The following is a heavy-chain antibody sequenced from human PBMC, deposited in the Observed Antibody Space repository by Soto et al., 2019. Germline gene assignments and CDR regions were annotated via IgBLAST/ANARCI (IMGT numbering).Heavy chain of an antibody. Sequence: QVQLQQWGAGLLKPSETLSLTCAVYGGSFSGYYWHWIRQPPGKGLEWIGEINHSGSTNYNPSLKSRVTLSVDTSKHQFSLKLSSVPAADTAVYYCARGWGRIFDYWGQGTLVTVSS. CDR2: INHSGST. D-gene: IGHD7-27*01. J-gene: IGHJ4*02. V-gene: IGHV4-34*01. CDR1: GGSFSGYY. CDR3: ARGWGRIFDY.